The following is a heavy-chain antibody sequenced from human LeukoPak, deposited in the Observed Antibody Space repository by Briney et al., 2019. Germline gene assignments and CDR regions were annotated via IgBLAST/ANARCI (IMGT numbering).Heavy chain of an antibody. V-gene: IGHV4-4*07. CDR1: GGSIGSYY. D-gene: IGHD3-22*01. Sequence: SETLSLTCTVSGGSIGSYYWSWIRQPAGKGLEWIGRIYTSGSTNYNPSLKSRVTMSVDTSKNQFSLKLSSVTAADTAVYYCAGDYYDSSAYGMDVWGQGTTVTVSS. CDR3: AGDYYDSSAYGMDV. CDR2: IYTSGST. J-gene: IGHJ6*02.